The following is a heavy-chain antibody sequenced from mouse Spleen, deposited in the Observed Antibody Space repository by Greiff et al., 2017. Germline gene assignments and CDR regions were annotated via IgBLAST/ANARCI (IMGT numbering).Heavy chain of an antibody. CDR1: GYSITSGYY. D-gene: IGHD1-1*01. CDR2: ISYDGSN. V-gene: IGHV3-6*01. J-gene: IGHJ3*01. CDR3: ARGGGYYGWFAY. Sequence: ESGPGLVKPSQSLSLTCSVTGYSITSGYYWNWIRQFPGNKLEWMGYISYDGSNNYNPSLKNRISITRDTSKNQFFLKLNSVTTEDTATYYCARGGGYYGWFAYWGQGTLVTVSA.